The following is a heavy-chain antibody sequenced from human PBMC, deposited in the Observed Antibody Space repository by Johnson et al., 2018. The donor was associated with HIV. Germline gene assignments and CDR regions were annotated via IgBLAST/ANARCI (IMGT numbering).Heavy chain of an antibody. CDR3: AKERGKRWLHPIDAFDI. J-gene: IGHJ3*02. CDR1: GFTFSSYG. CDR2: IRYDGSNK. V-gene: IGHV3-30*02. Sequence: QVQLVESGGGVVQPGGSLRLSCAASGFTFSSYGIHWVRQAPGKGLEWVAFIRYDGSNKYYADFVKGRFTISRDNSKNTLYLRMNSLRPEDTAVFYCAKERGKRWLHPIDAFDIWGQGTMVTVSS. D-gene: IGHD5-24*01.